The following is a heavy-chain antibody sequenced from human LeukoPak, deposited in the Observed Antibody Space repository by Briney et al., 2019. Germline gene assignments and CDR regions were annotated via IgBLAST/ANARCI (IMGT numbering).Heavy chain of an antibody. V-gene: IGHV3-23*01. CDR3: AKDRPGRIAVAAIFDY. D-gene: IGHD6-19*01. CDR1: GFTFSSYA. Sequence: GGSLRLSCAASGFTFSSYAMSWVRQAPGKGLEWVSAISGSGGSTYYADSVNGRFTISRDNSKNTLYLQMNSLRAEDTAVYYCAKDRPGRIAVAAIFDYWGQGTLVTVSS. J-gene: IGHJ4*02. CDR2: ISGSGGST.